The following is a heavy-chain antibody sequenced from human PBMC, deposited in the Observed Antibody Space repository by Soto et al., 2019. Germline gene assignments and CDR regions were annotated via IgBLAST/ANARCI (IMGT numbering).Heavy chain of an antibody. V-gene: IGHV3-7*05. CDR1: GFTFSSYW. Sequence: GSLRLSCAASGFTFSSYWMSWVRQAPGKGLEWVANIKQDGSEKYYVDSVKGRFTISRDNAKNSLYLQMNSLRAEDTAVYYCARDSGIAVAGTRVLGYYYYGMDVWGQGTTVTVSS. CDR2: IKQDGSEK. CDR3: ARDSGIAVAGTRVLGYYYYGMDV. D-gene: IGHD6-19*01. J-gene: IGHJ6*02.